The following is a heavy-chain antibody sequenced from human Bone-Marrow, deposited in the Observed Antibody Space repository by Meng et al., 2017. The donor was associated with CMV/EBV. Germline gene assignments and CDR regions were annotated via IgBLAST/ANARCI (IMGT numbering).Heavy chain of an antibody. CDR3: WRVEQLVSDY. D-gene: IGHD6-6*01. CDR2: IYHSVRT. Sequence: SETLCLTCTVSGYSISSGYYWAWIRQPPGKGLEWIGSIYHSVRTYTNPSLKSRVTMSVDTSKNHFSLKLRSVNAADTATYFCWRVEQLVSDYWGQGTLVTVSS. J-gene: IGHJ4*02. V-gene: IGHV4-38-2*02. CDR1: GYSISSGYY.